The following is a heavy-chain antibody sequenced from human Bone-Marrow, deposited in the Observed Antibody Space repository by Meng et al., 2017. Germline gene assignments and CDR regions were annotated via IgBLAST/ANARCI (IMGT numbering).Heavy chain of an antibody. CDR3: ARTTVTFLYYYYYGMDV. J-gene: IGHJ6*02. V-gene: IGHV1-3*01. Sequence: ASVKVSCKASGYTFTSYAMHWVRQAPGQRLEWMGWINAGNGNTKYSQKSQGRDTITRDTSASTAYMELSSLRSEDTAVYYCARTTVTFLYYYYYGMDVWGQGTTVTVSS. D-gene: IGHD4-17*01. CDR1: GYTFTSYA. CDR2: INAGNGNT.